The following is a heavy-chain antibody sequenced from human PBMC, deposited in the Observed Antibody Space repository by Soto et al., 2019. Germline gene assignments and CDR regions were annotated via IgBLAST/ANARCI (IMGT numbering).Heavy chain of an antibody. CDR3: ATELKSGGSCLDY. CDR1: GFTFSSYG. Sequence: QVQLVESGGGVVQPGRSLRLSCAASGFTFSSYGMHWVRQAPGKGLEWVAVIWYDGSNKYYADSVKGRFTISRDNSKNPLYLQMNSLRAEDTAVYYWATELKSGGSCLDYWGQGTLVTVSS. V-gene: IGHV3-33*01. CDR2: IWYDGSNK. D-gene: IGHD2-15*01. J-gene: IGHJ4*02.